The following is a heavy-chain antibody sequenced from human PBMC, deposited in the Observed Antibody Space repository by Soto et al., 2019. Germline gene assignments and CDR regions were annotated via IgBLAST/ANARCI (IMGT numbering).Heavy chain of an antibody. D-gene: IGHD3-16*01. J-gene: IGHJ4*02. V-gene: IGHV3-23*01. Sequence: EVQLLESGGGLVQPGGSLRLSCAASGFTFSSYAMSWFRQAPGKGLAWVSGISVSGGSTYYADSVKGRFTISRDNSKNTLYLQMNSLRAEDTAVYYCASNTKYDPPDYWGQGTLVTGSS. CDR1: GFTFSSYA. CDR3: ASNTKYDPPDY. CDR2: ISVSGGST.